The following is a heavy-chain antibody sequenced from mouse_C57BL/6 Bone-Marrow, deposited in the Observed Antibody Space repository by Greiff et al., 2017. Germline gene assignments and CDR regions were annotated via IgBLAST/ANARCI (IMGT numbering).Heavy chain of an antibody. J-gene: IGHJ4*01. V-gene: IGHV2-9-1*01. Sequence: VKLMESGPGLVAPSQSLSITCTVSGFSLTSYAISWVRQPPGKGLEWLGVIWPGGGTNYNSALNSRLSISKDNSKSQVFLKMNSLQTDDTARYYCARYYYGSSHYAMDYWGQGTSVTVSS. CDR2: IWPGGGT. D-gene: IGHD1-1*01. CDR1: GFSLTSYA. CDR3: ARYYYGSSHYAMDY.